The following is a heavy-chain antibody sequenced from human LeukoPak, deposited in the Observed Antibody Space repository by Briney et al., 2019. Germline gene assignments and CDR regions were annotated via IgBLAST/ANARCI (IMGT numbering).Heavy chain of an antibody. J-gene: IGHJ4*02. V-gene: IGHV3-23*01. CDR1: GFTFSRSA. Sequence: PGGSLRLSCAASGFTFSRSAMTWVRQTPGKGLDWVSSISSSGNTYYADSVKGRFTISKDNSKNMLYLQMNSLRAEDTAVYYCAKPKSDYYDSSGYFLFDYWGQGTLVTVSS. CDR2: ISSSGNT. D-gene: IGHD3-22*01. CDR3: AKPKSDYYDSSGYFLFDY.